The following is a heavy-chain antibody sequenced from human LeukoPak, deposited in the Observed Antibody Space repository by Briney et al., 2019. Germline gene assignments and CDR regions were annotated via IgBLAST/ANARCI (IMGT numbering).Heavy chain of an antibody. CDR1: GFTFTTYG. Sequence: GGSLRLSCAASGFTFTTYGMHWVRQAPGKGLEWVAFIQNDEIDKFYADSVKGRFTISRDNSKNTLYLQMNSLRAEDTAVYYCASWPGGWYGEDSWGQGTLVTVSS. D-gene: IGHD6-19*01. J-gene: IGHJ4*02. CDR2: IQNDEIDK. V-gene: IGHV3-30*02. CDR3: ASWPGGWYGEDS.